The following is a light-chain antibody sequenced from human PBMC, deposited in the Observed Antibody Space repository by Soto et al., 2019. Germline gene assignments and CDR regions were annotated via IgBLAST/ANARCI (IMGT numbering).Light chain of an antibody. CDR1: SSNIGSNY. CDR3: AAWDDRLSGWV. Sequence: QSVLTQPPSASGTPGQRVTISCSGSSSNIGSNYVFWYQQLPGTAPQLLIFSNNQRPLGVPDRFSGSKSGTSASLAISGLRSEDEADYFSAAWDDRLSGWVFGGGTKLTVL. V-gene: IGLV1-47*02. CDR2: SNN. J-gene: IGLJ3*02.